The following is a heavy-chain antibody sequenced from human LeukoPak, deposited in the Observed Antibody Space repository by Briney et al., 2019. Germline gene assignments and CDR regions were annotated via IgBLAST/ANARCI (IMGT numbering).Heavy chain of an antibody. V-gene: IGHV4-38-2*02. D-gene: IGHD3-10*01. CDR2: ICHSGST. J-gene: IGHJ5*02. Sequence: SETLSLTCTVSGYSISSGYYWGWIRQPPGKGLEWVGSICHSGSTYYNPSLKSRVTISVDTSKNQFSLKLSSVTAADTAVYYCARAGWFGELLYNWFDPWGQGTLVTVSS. CDR3: ARAGWFGELLYNWFDP. CDR1: GYSISSGYY.